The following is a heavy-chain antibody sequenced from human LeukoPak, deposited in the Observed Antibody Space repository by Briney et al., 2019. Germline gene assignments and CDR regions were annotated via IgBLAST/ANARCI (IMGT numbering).Heavy chain of an antibody. J-gene: IGHJ4*02. V-gene: IGHV3-30*04. CDR2: ISYDGSNK. D-gene: IGHD3-10*01. CDR1: GFTFSSYA. CDR3: AREWDYYGSGSYYSFGLDY. Sequence: PGGSLRLSCAASGFTFSSYAMHWVRQAPGKGLEWVAVISYDGSNKYYADSVKGRLTISRDNSKNTLYLQMNSLRAEDTAVYYCAREWDYYGSGSYYSFGLDYWGQGTLVTVSS.